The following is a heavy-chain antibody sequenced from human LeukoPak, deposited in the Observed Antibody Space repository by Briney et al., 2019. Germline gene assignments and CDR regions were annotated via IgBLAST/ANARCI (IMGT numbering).Heavy chain of an antibody. CDR3: ARNGYSSSWYRN. J-gene: IGHJ4*02. Sequence: GGSLRLSCAASGFTISSNYMSWVRQAPGKGLEWVSVIYSGGSTYYADSVKGRFTISRDNSKNTLYLQMNSLRAEDTAVYYCARNGYSSSWYRNWGQGTLVTVSS. CDR1: GFTISSNY. CDR2: IYSGGST. D-gene: IGHD6-13*01. V-gene: IGHV3-53*01.